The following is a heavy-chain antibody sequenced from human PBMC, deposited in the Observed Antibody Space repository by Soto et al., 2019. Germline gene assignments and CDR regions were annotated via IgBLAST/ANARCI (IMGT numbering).Heavy chain of an antibody. V-gene: IGHV3-23*04. CDR1: GFTFSNYA. CDR3: AKYGKSDTTSSALYYGMDV. J-gene: IGHJ6*02. CDR2: MSNTGGRT. D-gene: IGHD6-6*01. Sequence: EVRLVESGGGLVQPGGSLRLSGAASGFTFSNYAMTWVRQAPGKGLEWVTTMSNTGGRTFYADSVEGRFCISRDNSKDTLYLQMKSLRVEDTAVYYCAKYGKSDTTSSALYYGMDVWGQGTTVTVSS.